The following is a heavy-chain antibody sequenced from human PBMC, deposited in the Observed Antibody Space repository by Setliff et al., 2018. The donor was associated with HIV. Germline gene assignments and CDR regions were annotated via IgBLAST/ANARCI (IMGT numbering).Heavy chain of an antibody. J-gene: IGHJ4*02. V-gene: IGHV4-61*09. CDR2: IYTSGST. CDR1: GGSISSGSYY. Sequence: SETLSLTCTVSGGSISSGSYYWSWVRQPAGKGLEWIGHIYTSGSTNYNPSLRSRVTISVDTSKNQFSLKLSSVTAADTAVYYCARVELGHFDYWGQGTLVTVSS. CDR3: ARVELGHFDY. D-gene: IGHD1-7*01.